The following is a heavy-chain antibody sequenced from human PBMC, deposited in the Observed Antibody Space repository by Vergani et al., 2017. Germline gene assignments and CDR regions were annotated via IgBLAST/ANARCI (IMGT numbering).Heavy chain of an antibody. Sequence: QVQLVQSGAEVQKPGASVKVSCKASGYTFTSYDINWVRQATGQGLEWMGWMNPNSGNTGYAQKFQGRVTMTRNTSISTAYMELSSLRSEDTAVYYCARGRAETKVAITIFGLRRVGLFYPWGQGTLVTVSS. D-gene: IGHD3-3*01. V-gene: IGHV1-8*01. J-gene: IGHJ5*02. CDR2: MNPNSGNT. CDR1: GYTFTSYD. CDR3: ARGRAETKVAITIFGLRRVGLFYP.